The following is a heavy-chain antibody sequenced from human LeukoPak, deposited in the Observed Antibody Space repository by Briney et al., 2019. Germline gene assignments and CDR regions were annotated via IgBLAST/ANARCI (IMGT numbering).Heavy chain of an antibody. CDR3: ARGGYDFWSGYAKVGAVLNYMDV. J-gene: IGHJ6*03. CDR1: GFTFSSYA. Sequence: PGGSLRLSCAASGFTFSSYAMHWVRQAPGKGLEWVAVISYDGSNKYYADSVKGRFTISRDNSKNTLYLQMNSLRAEDTAVYYCARGGYDFWSGYAKVGAVLNYMDVWGKGTTVTVSS. V-gene: IGHV3-30-3*01. CDR2: ISYDGSNK. D-gene: IGHD3-3*01.